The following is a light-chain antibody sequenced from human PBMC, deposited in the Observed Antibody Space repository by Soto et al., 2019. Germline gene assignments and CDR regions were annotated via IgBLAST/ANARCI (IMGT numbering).Light chain of an antibody. CDR2: AAS. CDR1: QGIRND. J-gene: IGKJ1*01. V-gene: IGKV1-6*01. Sequence: AIQMTQSPSSLSASVGDRVTITCRASQGIRNDLGWYQQKPGKAPNLLIYAASSLQSGVPSRFSGSGSGTDFTLTNSSLQPEDFATYYCLQDYNYPRTFGQGTKVEIK. CDR3: LQDYNYPRT.